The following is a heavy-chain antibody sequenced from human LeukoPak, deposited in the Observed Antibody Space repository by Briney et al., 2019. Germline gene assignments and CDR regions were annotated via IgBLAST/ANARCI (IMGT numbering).Heavy chain of an antibody. J-gene: IGHJ4*02. D-gene: IGHD6-19*01. CDR2: MYNRGST. V-gene: IGHV4-59*01. CDR1: GGSFSGFY. Sequence: SETLSLTCTVYGGSFSGFYWSWIRQPPGKGLEWIGYMYNRGSTIYNPSLKSRVTISTDTSKNQFSLRLTSVTAADTAVYYCARAEKAVTGTLDSWGQGTLITVSS. CDR3: ARAEKAVTGTLDS.